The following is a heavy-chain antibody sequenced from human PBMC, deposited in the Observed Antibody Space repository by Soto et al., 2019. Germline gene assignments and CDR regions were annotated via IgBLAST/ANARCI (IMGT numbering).Heavy chain of an antibody. D-gene: IGHD2-8*02. V-gene: IGHV3-7*01. CDR2: IKQDGSEK. CDR3: ASCGGVERHDAFDI. Sequence: EVQLVESGGGLVQPGGSLRLSCAASGFTFSSYWMSWVRQAPGKGLEWGANIKQDGSEKYYVDSVKGRFTISRDNAKNSLYLRMNSLRAEDTAVYYCASCGGVERHDAFDIWGQGTMVTVSS. J-gene: IGHJ3*02. CDR1: GFTFSSYW.